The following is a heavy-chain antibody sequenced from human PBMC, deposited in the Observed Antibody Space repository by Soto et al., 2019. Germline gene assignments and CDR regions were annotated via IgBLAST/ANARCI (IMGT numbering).Heavy chain of an antibody. J-gene: IGHJ2*01. Sequence: ASVKVTCKDSGQAFTIYGSSWVRQAHGQGLELMGWISAYNGNTNYAQKLQGRVTMTTDTSTSTAYMELRSLRSDDTAVYYCARPPRYCPNGACSSYWYFDLWGRGTLVTVSS. V-gene: IGHV1-18*04. CDR1: GQAFTIYG. CDR2: ISAYNGNT. D-gene: IGHD2-8*01. CDR3: ARPPRYCPNGACSSYWYFDL.